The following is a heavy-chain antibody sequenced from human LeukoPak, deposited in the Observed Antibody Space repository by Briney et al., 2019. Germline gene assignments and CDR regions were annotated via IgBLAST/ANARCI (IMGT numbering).Heavy chain of an antibody. CDR3: ASAITVTTDY. D-gene: IGHD4-17*01. J-gene: IGHJ4*02. V-gene: IGHV4-34*01. CDR2: INHSGST. Sequence: SETLSLTCAVYGGSFSGYYWSWIRQPPGKGLEWIGEINHSGSTNYNPSLKSRVAISVDTSKNQFSLKLSSVTAADTAVYYCASAITVTTDYWGQGTLVTVSS. CDR1: GGSFSGYY.